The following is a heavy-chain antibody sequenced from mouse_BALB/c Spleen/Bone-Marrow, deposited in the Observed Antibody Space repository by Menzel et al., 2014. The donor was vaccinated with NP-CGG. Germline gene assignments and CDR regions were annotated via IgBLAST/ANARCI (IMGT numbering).Heavy chain of an antibody. CDR1: GYAFTNYN. D-gene: IGHD2-14*01. Sequence: EVQLQQSGPELVKPGASVKVSCKASGYAFTNYNMNWVKRSHGKSLEWIGYIDPYSGGTNYNQKFRGEATLTVDKSSSTAYMHLNSLTSEDSAVYYCSRGVLAYFDYWGQGTTLTVSS. CDR2: IDPYSGGT. J-gene: IGHJ2*01. CDR3: SRGVLAYFDY. V-gene: IGHV1S135*01.